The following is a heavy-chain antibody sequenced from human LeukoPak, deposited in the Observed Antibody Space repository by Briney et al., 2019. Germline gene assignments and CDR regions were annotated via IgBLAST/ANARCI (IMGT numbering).Heavy chain of an antibody. CDR2: ITESGHNT. J-gene: IGHJ4*02. Sequence: GGSLRLSCAASGFSFSSSAMSWVRQAPGKGLEWASAITESGHNTYYQDSMKGRFTISRDNSKNTLYLQMNSLRAEDTAVYYCAKLLWFGGYFFDSWGPGTLVTVSS. CDR3: AKLLWFGGYFFDS. CDR1: GFSFSSSA. D-gene: IGHD3-10*01. V-gene: IGHV3-23*01.